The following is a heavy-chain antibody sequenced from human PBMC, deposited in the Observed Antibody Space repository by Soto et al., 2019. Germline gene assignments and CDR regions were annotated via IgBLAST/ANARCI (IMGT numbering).Heavy chain of an antibody. V-gene: IGHV3-30*18. J-gene: IGHJ6*02. D-gene: IGHD3-10*01. CDR1: GFSFSSYA. CDR2: MSYDESKI. CDR3: AKDRGSGTLRYYGMDV. Sequence: QVQLVESGGGVVQPGRSLRLSCAGSGFSFSSYAVHWVRQAPGKGLEWVAVMSYDESKINYADSVKGRFTISRDNSKNTFFLQLNGLRPEDTAVYFCAKDRGSGTLRYYGMDVWGQGTTVTV.